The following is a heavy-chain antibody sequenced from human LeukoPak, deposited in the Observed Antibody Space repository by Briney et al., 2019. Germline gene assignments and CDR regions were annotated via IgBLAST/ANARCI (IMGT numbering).Heavy chain of an antibody. Sequence: SETLSLTCAVYGGSFSGYYWSWIRQPPGKGLEWIGEINHSGSTNYNTSLKSRVTISVHTSKNQFSLKLSSVTAADTAVYYCARGQEWLVRIFDYWGQGTLVTVS. CDR3: ARGQEWLVRIFDY. CDR1: GGSFSGYY. CDR2: INHSGST. V-gene: IGHV4-34*01. J-gene: IGHJ4*02. D-gene: IGHD6-19*01.